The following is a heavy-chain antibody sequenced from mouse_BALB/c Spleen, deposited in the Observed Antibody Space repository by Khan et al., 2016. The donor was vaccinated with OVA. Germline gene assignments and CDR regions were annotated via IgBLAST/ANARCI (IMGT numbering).Heavy chain of an antibody. Sequence: QVQLQQSGAELARPGASVKLSCKASGYTFTNYWIQWVKQRPGQGLEWIGAIYPGDGDTRYTQKFKGKATLTSAKSSSTAYMQLSSLASEDSAVYYCARGGITTGYFDFWGQGTTLTVSS. CDR3: ARGGITTGYFDF. J-gene: IGHJ2*01. CDR2: IYPGDGDT. D-gene: IGHD2-4*01. V-gene: IGHV1-87*01. CDR1: GYTFTNYW.